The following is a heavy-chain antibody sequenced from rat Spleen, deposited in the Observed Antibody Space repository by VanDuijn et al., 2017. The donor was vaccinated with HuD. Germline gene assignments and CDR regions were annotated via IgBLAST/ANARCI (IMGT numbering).Heavy chain of an antibody. Sequence: QVQLKESGPGPVQPSQTLSLTCTVSGFSLTSNGVSWVRQPPGKGLEWMGGIWGDGSTKYNSVLKSRLSIRRDTSKSQVYLKMNSLQTEDTATYYCARADIGAIYTDGIWGQGVMVTVSS. J-gene: IGHJ2*01. D-gene: IGHD1-2*01. CDR1: GFSLTSNG. CDR2: IWGDGST. V-gene: IGHV2-13*01. CDR3: ARADIGAIYTDGI.